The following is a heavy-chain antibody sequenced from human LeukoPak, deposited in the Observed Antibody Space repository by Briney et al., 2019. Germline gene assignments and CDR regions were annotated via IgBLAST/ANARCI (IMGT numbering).Heavy chain of an antibody. CDR3: AKGYCSSTSCYYFDY. CDR2: IYPGDSDT. V-gene: IGHV5-51*01. Sequence: GESLKISCKGSGYSFTSYWIGWVRQMPGKGLEWMEIIYPGDSDTRYSPSFQGQVTISADKSISTAYLQWSSLKASDTAMYYCAKGYCSSTSCYYFDYWGQGTLVTVSS. D-gene: IGHD2-2*01. CDR1: GYSFTSYW. J-gene: IGHJ4*02.